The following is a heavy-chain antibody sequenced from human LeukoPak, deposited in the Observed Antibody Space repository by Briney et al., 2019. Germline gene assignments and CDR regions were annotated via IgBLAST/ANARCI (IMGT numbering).Heavy chain of an antibody. J-gene: IGHJ4*02. V-gene: IGHV3-23*01. Sequence: GGSLRLSCAASGFTFSSDAMSWVRQAPGKGLEWVSAISGSGGSTYYADSVKGRFTISRNNSKNTLYLQMNSLRAEDTAVYYCAKDLWGGYDFDYWGQGTLVTVSS. CDR3: AKDLWGGYDFDY. CDR1: GFTFSSDA. CDR2: ISGSGGST. D-gene: IGHD3-16*01.